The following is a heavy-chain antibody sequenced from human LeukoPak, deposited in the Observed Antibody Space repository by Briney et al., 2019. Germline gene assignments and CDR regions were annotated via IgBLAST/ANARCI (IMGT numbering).Heavy chain of an antibody. CDR1: GFTFSSYW. D-gene: IGHD2-15*01. CDR3: ARDVVVVGATWFDP. V-gene: IGHV3-7*01. J-gene: IGHJ5*02. CDR2: IKQDGSEK. Sequence: GGSLRLSCAASGFTFSSYWMSWVRQAPGKGLEWVANIKQDGSEKYYVDSVKGRFTISRDNAKNSLYLQMNSLRAEDTAVYYCARDVVVVGATWFDPWGQGTLVTVSS.